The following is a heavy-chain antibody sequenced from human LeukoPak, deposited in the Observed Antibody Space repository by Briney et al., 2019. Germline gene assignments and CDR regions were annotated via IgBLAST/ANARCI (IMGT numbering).Heavy chain of an antibody. CDR3: AKTRRTGIAVALDY. CDR2: ISGSGGST. D-gene: IGHD6-19*01. V-gene: IGHV3-23*01. CDR1: GFTFSSYA. J-gene: IGHJ4*02. Sequence: GGSLRLSCAASGFTFSSYAMSWVRQAPGKGLEWVSAISGSGGSTYYADSVKGRFTISRDTSKNTLYLQMNSLRAEDTAVYYCAKTRRTGIAVALDYWGQGTLVTVSS.